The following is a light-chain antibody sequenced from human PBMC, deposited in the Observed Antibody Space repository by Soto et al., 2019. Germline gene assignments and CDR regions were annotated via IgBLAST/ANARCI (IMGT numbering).Light chain of an antibody. J-gene: IGKJ1*01. Sequence: DIPMTQSPSTLSASVGDRVTITCRASQNIKNWLAWYQQKPGTAPKLLIYAASNLETGVPSRFGGSASGTEFPLTISSLQPDDFATYYCQQYNSYPWTFGQGTKVEIK. CDR2: AAS. V-gene: IGKV1-5*03. CDR1: QNIKNW. CDR3: QQYNSYPWT.